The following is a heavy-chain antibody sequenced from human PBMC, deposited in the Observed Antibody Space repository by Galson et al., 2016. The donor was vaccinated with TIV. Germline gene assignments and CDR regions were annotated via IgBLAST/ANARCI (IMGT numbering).Heavy chain of an antibody. CDR2: LIPHYGKT. V-gene: IGHV1-69*13. Sequence: SVKVSCKASGGTFNTYAFSWVRQAPGQGLEWMGELIPHYGKTSYAQKFQGRVSITAGASATGYLELTSLKSEDTAIYYCATKSTGSSFKSYDIWGQGTIITVSS. CDR1: GGTFNTYA. CDR3: ATKSTGSSFKSYDI. J-gene: IGHJ3*02. D-gene: IGHD3-10*01.